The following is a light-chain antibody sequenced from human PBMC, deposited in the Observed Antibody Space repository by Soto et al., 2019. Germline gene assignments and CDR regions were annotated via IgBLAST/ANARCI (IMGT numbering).Light chain of an antibody. V-gene: IGKV1-5*01. Sequence: DIQMTLSHSTLSASVGDIVTITCRASQSISSWLAWYQQKPGKAPNLLIYDASSLESGVPSRFSGSGSGTEFTLTIISLQPDDFATYYCQQYNSYSPTFGQGTKVEIK. CDR2: DAS. CDR1: QSISSW. CDR3: QQYNSYSPT. J-gene: IGKJ1*01.